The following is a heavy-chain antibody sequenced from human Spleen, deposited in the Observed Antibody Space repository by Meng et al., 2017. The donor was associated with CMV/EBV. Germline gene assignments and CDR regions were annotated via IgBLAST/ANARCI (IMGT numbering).Heavy chain of an antibody. CDR3: ARGYSGWYDN. V-gene: IGHV4-4*07. CDR2: IYTSGST. Sequence: GSLRLSCTVSGGSISSYYWSWIRQPAGKGLEWIGRIYTSGSTNYNPSLKSRVTISLDTSKNQFSLKLTSVTAADTAVYYCARGYSGWYDNWGQGTLVTVSS. D-gene: IGHD4-11*01. CDR1: GGSISSYY. J-gene: IGHJ5*02.